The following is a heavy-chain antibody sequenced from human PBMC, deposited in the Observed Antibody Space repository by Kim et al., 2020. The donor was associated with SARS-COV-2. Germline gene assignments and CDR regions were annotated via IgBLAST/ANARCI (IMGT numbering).Heavy chain of an antibody. Sequence: AYAESVKGTFTITRDDSKNTAYLQMNSLKTEDTAVYYCTRNSPLLFGFDPWGQGTLVTVSS. V-gene: IGHV3-73*01. CDR3: TRNSPLLFGFDP. D-gene: IGHD1-26*01. J-gene: IGHJ5*02.